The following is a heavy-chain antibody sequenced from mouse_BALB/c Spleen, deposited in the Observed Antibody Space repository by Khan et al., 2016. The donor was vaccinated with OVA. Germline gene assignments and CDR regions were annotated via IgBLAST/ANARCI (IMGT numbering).Heavy chain of an antibody. J-gene: IGHJ2*01. CDR2: INPTSGYT. Sequence: QVQLQQSGTELAKPGASVKMSCKASGYTFTTYWMHWVKQRPGQGLEWIGYINPTSGYTDYNEKFKDKATLSADKSSSTAYMQLSSLTSEDSAVDYCARGRIDYWGQGTTLTVSS. CDR1: GYTFTTYW. D-gene: IGHD1-1*01. V-gene: IGHV1-7*01. CDR3: ARGRIDY.